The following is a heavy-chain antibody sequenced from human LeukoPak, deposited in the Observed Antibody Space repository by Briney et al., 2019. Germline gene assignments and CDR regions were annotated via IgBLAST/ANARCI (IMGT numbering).Heavy chain of an antibody. CDR3: ARGRSITMVRGSEFDY. J-gene: IGHJ4*02. CDR1: GGSISSYY. V-gene: IGHV4-59*12. D-gene: IGHD3-10*01. Sequence: SETLSLTCTVSGGSISSYYWTWIRQFPGKGLEWIGYIYFSGSTTYNPTLKSRVTISLDTSKNQFSLKLSSVTAADTAVYYCARGRSITMVRGSEFDYWGQGTLVTVSS. CDR2: IYFSGST.